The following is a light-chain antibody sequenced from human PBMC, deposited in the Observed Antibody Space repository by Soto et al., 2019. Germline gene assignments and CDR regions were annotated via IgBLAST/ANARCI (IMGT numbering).Light chain of an antibody. CDR3: QKCDSAPLT. J-gene: IGKJ4*01. CDR1: QGIGNS. CDR2: STS. Sequence: DIQMTQSPSSLSASVGDKVTITCRARQGIGNSLAWYQQKPGKVPKLLIYSTSTLESGVPSRFSGSGSGTDFTLTISSLQPEDFATYYCQKCDSAPLTFGGGTKV. V-gene: IGKV1-27*01.